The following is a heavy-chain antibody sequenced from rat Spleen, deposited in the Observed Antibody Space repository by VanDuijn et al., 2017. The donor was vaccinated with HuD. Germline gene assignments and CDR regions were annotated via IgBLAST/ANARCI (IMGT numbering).Heavy chain of an antibody. CDR1: GFSLTSYH. CDR3: ARHNYYFDY. Sequence: QVQLKESGPGLVQPSQTLSLTCTVSGFSLTSYHITWVRQPPGKGLEWMGVMWSGGSTAYNSALKSRLSISRDTSKSQVFLRMDSLQPEDTGTYYCARHNYYFDYWGQGVMVTVSS. CDR2: MWSGGST. V-gene: IGHV2-43*01. J-gene: IGHJ2*01. D-gene: IGHD1-4*01.